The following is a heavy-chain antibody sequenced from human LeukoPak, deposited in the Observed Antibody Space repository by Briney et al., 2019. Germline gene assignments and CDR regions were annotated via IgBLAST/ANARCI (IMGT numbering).Heavy chain of an antibody. CDR2: FNPEDGET. D-gene: IGHD4-17*01. CDR3: ATDGAGDYLNH. CDR1: GYIFTELS. V-gene: IGHV1-24*01. J-gene: IGHJ4*02. Sequence: ASVKVSCKVSGYIFTELSMHWVRQAPGQGLEGMGGFNPEDGETFYAQKFQGRVKMTEDTSTDTAYMELSSLSYDDTAVYYCATDGAGDYLNHWGQGTLVTVSS.